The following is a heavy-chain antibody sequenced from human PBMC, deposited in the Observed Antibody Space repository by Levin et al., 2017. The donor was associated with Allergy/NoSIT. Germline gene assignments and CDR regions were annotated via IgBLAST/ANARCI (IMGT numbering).Heavy chain of an antibody. CDR1: GCTFSSYN. CDR2: ISSSSSTI. J-gene: IGHJ4*02. CDR3: ARARSTIGPGSGPYYFDY. Sequence: GGSLRLSCAASGCTFSSYNMNWFRQAPGKGLEWVSYISSSSSTIHYADSVRGRFTISRDNAKNSLYLQMNSLRAEDTAVYYCARARSTIGPGSGPYYFDYWGQGTLVTVSS. D-gene: IGHD2-15*01. V-gene: IGHV3-48*04.